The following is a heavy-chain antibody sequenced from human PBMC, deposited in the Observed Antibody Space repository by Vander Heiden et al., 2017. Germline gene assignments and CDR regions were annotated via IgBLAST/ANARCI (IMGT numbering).Heavy chain of an antibody. Sequence: ELVESGGGLAQPGGSLRPSCVASGFSLTSYSMNWVRQAPGKGLEWVSYSSISGSAIHYADSVKGRFTISRDNAKNSLFLHMDSLRDEDTAVYYCARDSGGGMDVWGRGTTVTVSS. J-gene: IGHJ6*02. CDR2: SSISGSAI. CDR3: ARDSGGGMDV. D-gene: IGHD3-10*01. CDR1: GFSLTSYS. V-gene: IGHV3-48*02.